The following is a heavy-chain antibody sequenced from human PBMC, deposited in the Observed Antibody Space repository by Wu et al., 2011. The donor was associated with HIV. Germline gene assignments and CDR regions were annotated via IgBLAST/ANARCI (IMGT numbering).Heavy chain of an antibody. V-gene: IGHV1-69*15. CDR3: AIGSGPAGPEYFHH. CDR2: IIPIFATA. Sequence: VQLVQSGAEVKKSGSSVKVSCKASGGTFSSYGISWVRQAPGQGLEWMGRIIPIFATANYAQKFQGRVTITADESTSTAYMELRSLRSEDTAVYYCAIGSGPAGPEYFHHWGQGTLVAVSS. CDR1: GGTFSSYG. J-gene: IGHJ1*01. D-gene: IGHD3-3*01.